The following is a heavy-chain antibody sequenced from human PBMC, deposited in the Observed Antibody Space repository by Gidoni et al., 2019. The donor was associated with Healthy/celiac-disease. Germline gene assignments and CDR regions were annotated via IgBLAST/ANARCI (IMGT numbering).Heavy chain of an antibody. V-gene: IGHV4-39*01. J-gene: IGHJ3*02. CDR3: ARRIAAWGAFDI. CDR1: GGSISSSSYY. D-gene: IGHD6-6*01. Sequence: QLQLPESGPGLVKPSETPSLTCTVSGGSISSSSYYWGWIRQPPGTGLEWIGSIYYSGSTYYNPSLKSRVTISVDTSKNQFSLKLSSVTAADTAVYYCARRIAAWGAFDIWGQGTMVTVSS. CDR2: IYYSGST.